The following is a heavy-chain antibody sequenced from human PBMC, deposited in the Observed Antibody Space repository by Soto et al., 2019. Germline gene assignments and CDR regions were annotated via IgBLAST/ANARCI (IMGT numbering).Heavy chain of an antibody. CDR2: IFYSGPT. CDR1: GNSITSGVHY. Sequence: RSETLALTYTFSGNSITSGVHYWSWIRQLRGKGLGWIGYIFYSGPTDYNPSLKSRVPIPVDTSKNQFSLQLSSVTAADTAVYYCARTLFGWGIWFDPWGQGTLVTVSS. V-gene: IGHV4-31*03. CDR3: ARTLFGWGIWFDP. J-gene: IGHJ5*02. D-gene: IGHD3-10*02.